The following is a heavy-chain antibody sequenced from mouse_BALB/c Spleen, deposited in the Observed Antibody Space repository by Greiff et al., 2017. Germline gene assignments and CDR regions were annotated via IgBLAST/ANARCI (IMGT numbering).Heavy chain of an antibody. CDR2: ISNGGGST. Sequence: DVHLVESGGGLVQPGGSLKLSCAASGFTFSSYTMSWVRQTPEKRLEWVAYISNGGGSTYYPDTVKGRFTISRDNAKNTLYLQMSSLKSEDTAMYYCARHQRYDVGAMDYWGQGTSVTVSS. D-gene: IGHD2-14*01. CDR1: GFTFSSYT. CDR3: ARHQRYDVGAMDY. J-gene: IGHJ4*01. V-gene: IGHV5-12-2*01.